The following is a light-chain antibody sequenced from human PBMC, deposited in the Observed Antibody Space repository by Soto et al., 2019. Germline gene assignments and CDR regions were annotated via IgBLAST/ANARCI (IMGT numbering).Light chain of an antibody. CDR1: QSVSSS. V-gene: IGKV3-20*01. CDR3: QQYGSSVLT. Sequence: EIVLTHSPANLPLSPGDRATLSCRASQSVSSSLAWYQQRPGQAPRLLIYDASNRATGTPDRFSGSGSGTDFTLIISRLEPEDFAVYYCQQYGSSVLTFGGGTKVDIK. J-gene: IGKJ4*01. CDR2: DAS.